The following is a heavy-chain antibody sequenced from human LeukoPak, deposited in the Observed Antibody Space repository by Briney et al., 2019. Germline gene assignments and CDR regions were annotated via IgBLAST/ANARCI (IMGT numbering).Heavy chain of an antibody. CDR1: GFTFSNYW. Sequence: GGSLRLSCAASGFTFSNYWMSWVRQAPGKGLEWVSGINWNGGSTGYADSVKGRFTISRDNAKNSLYLQMNSLRAEDTALYYCAKSRYYYDSSGYFDYWGQGTLVTVSS. CDR3: AKSRYYYDSSGYFDY. V-gene: IGHV3-20*04. J-gene: IGHJ4*02. CDR2: INWNGGST. D-gene: IGHD3-22*01.